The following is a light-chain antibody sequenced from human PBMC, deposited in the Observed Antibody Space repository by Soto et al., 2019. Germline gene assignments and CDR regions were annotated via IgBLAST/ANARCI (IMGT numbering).Light chain of an antibody. CDR3: SSYTSSSTSV. CDR1: SSNVGGYNY. CDR2: DVS. V-gene: IGLV2-14*01. J-gene: IGLJ2*01. Sequence: QSALTQPASVSGSPGQSITISCTGTSSNVGGYNYVSWYQQHPGKAPKLMIYDVSNRPSGVSNRFSCSKSGNTASLTISGLQAEDEADYYCSSYTSSSTSVFGGGTKVTVL.